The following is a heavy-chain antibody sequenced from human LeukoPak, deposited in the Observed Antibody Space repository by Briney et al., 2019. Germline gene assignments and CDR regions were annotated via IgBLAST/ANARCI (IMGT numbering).Heavy chain of an antibody. Sequence: GGSLRLSCAASGFTFSSYAMHWVRQAPGKGLEWVAVISYDGSNKYYADSVKGRFTISRDNSKNTLYLQMNSLRAEDTAVYYCARDREGHHYYYYYMDVWGKGTTVTVSS. CDR2: ISYDGSNK. CDR1: GFTFSSYA. J-gene: IGHJ6*03. CDR3: ARDREGHHYYYYYMDV. V-gene: IGHV3-30*04.